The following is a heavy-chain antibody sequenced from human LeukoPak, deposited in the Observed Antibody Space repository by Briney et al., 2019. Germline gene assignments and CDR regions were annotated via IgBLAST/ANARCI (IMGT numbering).Heavy chain of an antibody. CDR1: GYTFTSYA. Sequence: ASVKVSCKASGYTFTSYAMHWVRQAPGQRLEWMGWINAGNGNTKYSQEFQGRVTITRDTSASTAYMELSSLRSEDMAVYYCARGRGGYYYFDYWGQGTLVTVSS. V-gene: IGHV1-3*03. CDR3: ARGRGGYYYFDY. J-gene: IGHJ4*02. D-gene: IGHD3-22*01. CDR2: INAGNGNT.